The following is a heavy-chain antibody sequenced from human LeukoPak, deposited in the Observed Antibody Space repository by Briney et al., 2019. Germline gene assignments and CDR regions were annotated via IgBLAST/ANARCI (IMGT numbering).Heavy chain of an antibody. CDR2: ISSSSSYI. J-gene: IGHJ6*02. CDR1: GFTFSSYS. Sequence: GGSLRLSCAASGFTFSSYSMNWVRQAPGKGLEWVSSISSSSSYIYYADSVKGRFTISRDNAKNSLYLQMNSLRAEDTAVYYCARDSSSSNPYYGMDVWGQGTTVTVSS. D-gene: IGHD6-6*01. CDR3: ARDSSSSNPYYGMDV. V-gene: IGHV3-21*01.